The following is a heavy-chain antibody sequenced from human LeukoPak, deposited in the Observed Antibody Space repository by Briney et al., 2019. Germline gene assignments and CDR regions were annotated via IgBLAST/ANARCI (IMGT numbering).Heavy chain of an antibody. CDR3: ARGGVTIFGVVIPYYYYYMDV. J-gene: IGHJ6*03. D-gene: IGHD3-3*01. CDR2: IKQDGSEK. CDR1: GFTFSSYW. Sequence: GGSLRLSCAASGFTFSSYWMSWVRQAPGRGLEWVANIKQDGSEKYYVDSVKGRFTISRDNAKNSLYLQMNSLRAEDTAVYYCARGGVTIFGVVIPYYYYYMDVWGKGTTVTVSS. V-gene: IGHV3-7*01.